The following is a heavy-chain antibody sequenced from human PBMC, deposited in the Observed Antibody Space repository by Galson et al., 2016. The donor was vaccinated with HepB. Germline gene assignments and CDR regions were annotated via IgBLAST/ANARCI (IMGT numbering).Heavy chain of an antibody. CDR3: ARSDDSSGYYLLTYGMDV. J-gene: IGHJ6*02. Sequence: SLRLSCAASGFNFRSYAIHWVRQAPGKGPEWVAVISYDGSNKYYADSVKGRFTISRDNSKNTLYLQMNSLRAEDTAVFYCARSDDSSGYYLLTYGMDVWGQGTTVTVSS. D-gene: IGHD3-22*01. CDR2: ISYDGSNK. CDR1: GFNFRSYA. V-gene: IGHV3-30*04.